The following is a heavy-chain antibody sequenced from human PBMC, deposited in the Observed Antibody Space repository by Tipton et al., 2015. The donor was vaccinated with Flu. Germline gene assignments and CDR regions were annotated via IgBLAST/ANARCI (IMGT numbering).Heavy chain of an antibody. J-gene: IGHJ4*02. D-gene: IGHD4-17*01. CDR1: GGSISSYY. V-gene: IGHV4-59*01. CDR2: IYYSGST. Sequence: TLSLTCTVSGGSISSYYWSWIRQPPGKGLEWIGYIYYSGSTNYNPSLKSRVTISVDTSKNQFSLKLSSVTAADTAVYYCARLNQYGDYSLDYWGQGTLVTVSS. CDR3: ARLNQYGDYSLDY.